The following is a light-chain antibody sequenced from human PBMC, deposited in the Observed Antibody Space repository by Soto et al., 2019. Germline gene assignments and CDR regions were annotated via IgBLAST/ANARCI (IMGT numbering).Light chain of an antibody. CDR2: AAS. V-gene: IGKV1-6*01. Sequence: ATQMTQSPSFLSASVGDRVTITCRASQDIGNDLGWYQQKPGKAPNLLIYAASSLQSGVPSRFSGSGSGTDFTLTISSLQPEDCATYYCLQDYNYPPTFGPGTKV. CDR1: QDIGND. CDR3: LQDYNYPPT. J-gene: IGKJ1*01.